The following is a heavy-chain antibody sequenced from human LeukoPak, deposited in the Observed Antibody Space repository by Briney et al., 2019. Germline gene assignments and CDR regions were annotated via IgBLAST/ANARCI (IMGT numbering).Heavy chain of an antibody. CDR3: AVLGGYNYASEYFDS. V-gene: IGHV1-69*02. CDR2: IIPIIGME. CDR1: GGTFINYS. J-gene: IGHJ4*02. D-gene: IGHD5-18*01. Sequence: LRASVKVSCKASGGTFINYSITWVRQAPGQGPEWMGRIIPIIGMEDYAQKFQGRVTITADKSTSTAYMELSSLRSEDTAVYYCAVLGGYNYASEYFDSWGQGTLVTVSS.